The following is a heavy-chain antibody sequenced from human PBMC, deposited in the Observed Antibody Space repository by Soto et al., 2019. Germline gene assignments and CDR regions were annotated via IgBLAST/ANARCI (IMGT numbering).Heavy chain of an antibody. V-gene: IGHV1-46*01. CDR3: ARGGHVVVVTAAFDY. D-gene: IGHD2-21*02. J-gene: IGHJ4*02. CDR1: GNTFTNYY. Sequence: QVQLMQSGAEVKKPGASVKVSCKASGNTFTNYYIHWVRQAPGQGLEWMGTINPSGGHTTYSQNFLGRVTMTRATSTSTIYMELTSLTSDDTAVYYCARGGHVVVVTAAFDYWGQGTLVTVSS. CDR2: INPSGGHT.